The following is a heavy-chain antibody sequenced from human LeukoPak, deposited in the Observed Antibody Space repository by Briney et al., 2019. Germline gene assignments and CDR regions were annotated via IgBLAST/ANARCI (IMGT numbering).Heavy chain of an antibody. D-gene: IGHD2-15*01. J-gene: IGHJ4*02. V-gene: IGHV3-21*01. Sequence: GGSLRLSXAASGFTFSSYSMNWVRQAPGKGLEWVSSISSSSSYIYYADSVKGRFTISRDNAKNSLYLQMNSLRAEDTAVYYCARDLCSGGSCYSGGCGYWGQGTLVTVSS. CDR2: ISSSSSYI. CDR3: ARDLCSGGSCYSGGCGY. CDR1: GFTFSSYS.